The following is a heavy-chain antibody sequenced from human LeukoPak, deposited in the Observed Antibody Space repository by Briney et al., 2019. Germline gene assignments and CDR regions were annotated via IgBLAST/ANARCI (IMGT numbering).Heavy chain of an antibody. CDR1: GFTVSNNY. CDR3: ARSPPCAPLDY. V-gene: IGHV3-66*01. Sequence: GGSLRLSCAASGFTVSNNYMSWVRQAPGKGLEWVSVIYSVNRTSYADSVKGRFTISRDSSKNTLCLQMNSLRAEDTAVYYCARSPPCAPLDYWGQGTLVTVSS. CDR2: IYSVNRT. J-gene: IGHJ4*02.